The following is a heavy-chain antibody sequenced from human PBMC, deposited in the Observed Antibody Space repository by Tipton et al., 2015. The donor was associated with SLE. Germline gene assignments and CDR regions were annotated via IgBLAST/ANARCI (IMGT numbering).Heavy chain of an antibody. Sequence: SLRLSCAASGFTFSSYAMSWVRQAPGKGLEWVSGISWNSGSIGYADSVKGRFTISRDNAKNSLYLQMNSLRAEDTALYYCAKVGYSSSWYYFDYWGQGTLVTVSP. CDR2: ISWNSGSI. D-gene: IGHD6-13*01. J-gene: IGHJ4*02. CDR3: AKVGYSSSWYYFDY. V-gene: IGHV3-9*01. CDR1: GFTFSSYA.